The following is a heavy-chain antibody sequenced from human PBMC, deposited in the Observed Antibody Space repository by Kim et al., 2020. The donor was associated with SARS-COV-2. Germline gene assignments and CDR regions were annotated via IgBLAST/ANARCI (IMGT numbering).Heavy chain of an antibody. CDR2: IYYSGST. CDR3: ARDADPFDWLTPFDY. CDR1: GGSISSSSYY. Sequence: SETLSLTCTVSGGSISSSSYYWGWIRQPPGKGLEWIGSIYYSGSTYYNPSLKSRVTISVDTSKNQFSLKLSSVTAADTAVYYWARDADPFDWLTPFDYWGQGTLVTVSS. V-gene: IGHV4-39*07. J-gene: IGHJ4*02. D-gene: IGHD3-9*01.